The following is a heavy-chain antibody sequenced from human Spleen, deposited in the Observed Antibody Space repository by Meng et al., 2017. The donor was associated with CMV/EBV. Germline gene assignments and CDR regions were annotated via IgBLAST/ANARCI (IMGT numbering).Heavy chain of an antibody. CDR3: AKGGVRGVISPF. J-gene: IGHJ4*02. Sequence: GGSLRLSCAASGFTFTDYYMTWIRQAPGKGLEWVSYISTSGRTIFHADSVKGRFTISRDNSKNTLYLQMNSLRAEDTAVYYCAKGGVRGVISPFWGQGTLVTVSS. CDR2: ISTSGRTI. CDR1: GFTFTDYY. D-gene: IGHD3-10*01. V-gene: IGHV3-11*01.